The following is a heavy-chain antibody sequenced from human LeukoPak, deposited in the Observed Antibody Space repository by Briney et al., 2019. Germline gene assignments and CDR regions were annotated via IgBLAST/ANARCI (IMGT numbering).Heavy chain of an antibody. V-gene: IGHV3-23*01. D-gene: IGHD1-26*01. CDR1: GFTFSYYA. Sequence: GGSLRLSCAASGFTFSYYAMSWVRQAPGKGLEWVSGISGSGGSTSYADSVKGRFTISRDNSKNTLYLQMNSLRAEDTAVYYCTTEVLEGATDGTFDIWGQGTMVTVSS. J-gene: IGHJ3*02. CDR2: ISGSGGST. CDR3: TTEVLEGATDGTFDI.